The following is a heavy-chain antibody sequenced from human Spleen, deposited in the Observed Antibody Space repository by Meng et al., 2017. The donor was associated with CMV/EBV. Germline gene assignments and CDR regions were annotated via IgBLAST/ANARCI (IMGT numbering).Heavy chain of an antibody. CDR3: ARVKYQLPDAFDV. V-gene: IGHV3-9*01. CDR2: ISWTSDII. CDR1: GFTFDDYA. D-gene: IGHD2-2*01. Sequence: GGSLRLSCATSGFTFDDYAMHWVRQAPGKGLEWVSGISWTSDIIGYADSVRGRFTISRDNAKNTLYLQMNSLRAEDTAVYYCARVKYQLPDAFDVWGQETLVTVSS. J-gene: IGHJ3*01.